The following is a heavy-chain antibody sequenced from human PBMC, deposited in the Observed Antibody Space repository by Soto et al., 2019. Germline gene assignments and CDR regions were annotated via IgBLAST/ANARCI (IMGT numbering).Heavy chain of an antibody. CDR3: ARDLYSSSGY. V-gene: IGHV3-30-3*01. CDR2: ISYDGSNK. Sequence: GGSLRLSCAASGFTFSSYAMHCVRQAPGKGLEWVAVISYDGSNKHYADSVKGRFTISRDNSKNTLYLQMNSLRAEDTAVYYCARDLYSSSGYWGQGTLVTVSS. CDR1: GFTFSSYA. D-gene: IGHD6-6*01. J-gene: IGHJ4*02.